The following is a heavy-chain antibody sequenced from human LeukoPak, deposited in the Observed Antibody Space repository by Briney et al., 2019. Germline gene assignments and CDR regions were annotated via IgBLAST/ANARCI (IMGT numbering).Heavy chain of an antibody. CDR1: GCTFSSYE. V-gene: IGHV3-48*03. CDR3: ARDGDYGGYSDY. CDR2: ISSSGSTI. Sequence: GGSLRLSCAASGCTFSSYEMNWVRQAPGKGLEWVSYISSSGSTIHNADSVKGRFTISRDNAKNSLYLQMNSLRAEDTAVYYCARDGDYGGYSDYWGQGTLVTVSS. J-gene: IGHJ4*02. D-gene: IGHD4-23*01.